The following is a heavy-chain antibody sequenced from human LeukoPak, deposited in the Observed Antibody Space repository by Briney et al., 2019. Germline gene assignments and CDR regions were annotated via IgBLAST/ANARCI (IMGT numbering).Heavy chain of an antibody. D-gene: IGHD3-22*01. Sequence: GGSLRLSCAASGFTFSNYWMHWVRQAPWKGLVWVSRINSDGINTIYADSVKGRFTISRDNAKNTLNLQMNSLRAEDTAVYYCARDLGQYYDTSDNWFDPWGQGTLVTVSS. V-gene: IGHV3-74*01. CDR2: INSDGINT. CDR1: GFTFSNYW. J-gene: IGHJ5*02. CDR3: ARDLGQYYDTSDNWFDP.